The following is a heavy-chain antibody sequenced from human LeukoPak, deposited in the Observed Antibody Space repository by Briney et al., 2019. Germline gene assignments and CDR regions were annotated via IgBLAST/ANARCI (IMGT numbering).Heavy chain of an antibody. CDR2: IYTSGST. D-gene: IGHD3-10*01. Sequence: PSETLSLTCTVSGGSISSGSYYWSWIRQPAGKGLEWIGRIYTSGSTNYNPSLKSRVTISVDTSKNQFSLKLSSVTAADTAVYYCAGGLLLWFGEGYYMDVWGKGTTVTISS. CDR3: AGGLLLWFGEGYYMDV. J-gene: IGHJ6*03. V-gene: IGHV4-61*02. CDR1: GGSISSGSYY.